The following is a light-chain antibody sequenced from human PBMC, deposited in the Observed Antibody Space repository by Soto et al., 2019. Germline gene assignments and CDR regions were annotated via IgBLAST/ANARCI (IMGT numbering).Light chain of an antibody. V-gene: IGLV2-14*01. CDR3: SSYTSSSTQV. Sequence: QSALTQPASVSGSPGQSITISCTGTSSDVGGYNYVSWYQQHPGKAPKLMNYEVSNRPSGVSNRFSGSKSGNTASLTISGLQAEDEADYYCSSYTSSSTQVFGGGTKLTVL. J-gene: IGLJ3*02. CDR1: SSDVGGYNY. CDR2: EVS.